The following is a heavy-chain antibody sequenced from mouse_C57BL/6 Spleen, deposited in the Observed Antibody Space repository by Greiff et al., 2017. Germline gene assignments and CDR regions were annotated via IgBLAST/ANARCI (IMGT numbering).Heavy chain of an antibody. V-gene: IGHV1-18*01. CDR2: IHPNNGGT. D-gene: IGHD1-1*01. J-gene: IGHJ3*01. CDR1: GYTFTDYN. Sequence: VQLQQSGPELVKPGASVKIPCKASGYTFTDYNMDWVKQSHGKSLEWIGDIHPNNGGTIYNQKFKGKATLTVDKSSSTAYMELRSLTSEDAAVYYCARKGYYGSIFAYWGQGTLVTVSA. CDR3: ARKGYYGSIFAY.